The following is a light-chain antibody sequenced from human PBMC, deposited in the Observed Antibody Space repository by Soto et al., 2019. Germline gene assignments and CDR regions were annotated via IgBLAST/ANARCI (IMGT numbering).Light chain of an antibody. V-gene: IGLV4-69*01. Sequence: QPVLTQSPSASASLGASVILTCTLSSGHSSYAIAWHQQQPEKGPRFLMKVNSDGSHSKGDGIPDRFSGSSSGAERYLTISRLQSEDEADYYCQTWGTGILVFGGGTQLTVL. CDR1: SGHSSYA. J-gene: IGLJ2*01. CDR3: QTWGTGILV. CDR2: VNSDGSH.